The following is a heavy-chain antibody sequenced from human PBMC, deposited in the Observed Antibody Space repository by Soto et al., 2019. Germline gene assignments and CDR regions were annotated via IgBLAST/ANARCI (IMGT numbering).Heavy chain of an antibody. Sequence: QVQLVQSGAEVKKPGSSVKASCKASGGTFSSYAISWVRQAPGQGLEWMGGIIPIFGTANYAQKFQGRVTITADESTSTAYMELSSLRSEDTAVYYCARSFRTTVVTKPNWFDPWGQGTLVTVSS. J-gene: IGHJ5*02. CDR3: ARSFRTTVVTKPNWFDP. CDR1: GGTFSSYA. V-gene: IGHV1-69*01. D-gene: IGHD4-17*01. CDR2: IIPIFGTA.